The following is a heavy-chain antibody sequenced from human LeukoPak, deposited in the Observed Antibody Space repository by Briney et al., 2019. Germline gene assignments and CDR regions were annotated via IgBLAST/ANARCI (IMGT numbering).Heavy chain of an antibody. J-gene: IGHJ4*02. Sequence: ASVKVSCKASGYTFTSYYMHRVRQAPGQGLEWMGRINPSGGSTSYAQKFQGRVTMTRDMSTSTVYMELSSLRSEDTAVYYCASSYDSSGYFDYWGQGTLVTVSS. CDR3: ASSYDSSGYFDY. D-gene: IGHD3-22*01. CDR2: INPSGGST. V-gene: IGHV1-46*01. CDR1: GYTFTSYY.